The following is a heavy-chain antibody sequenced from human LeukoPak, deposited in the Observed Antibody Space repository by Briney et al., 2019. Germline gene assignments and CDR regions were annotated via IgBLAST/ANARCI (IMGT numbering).Heavy chain of an antibody. CDR2: IIPILGIA. Sequence: SVKVSCKASGGTFSSYAISWVRQAPGQGLEWMGRIIPILGIANYAQKFRGRVTITADKSTSTAYMELSSLRSEDTAVYYCARDRYSSSWTIDYWGQGTLVTVSS. V-gene: IGHV1-69*04. J-gene: IGHJ4*02. D-gene: IGHD6-13*01. CDR1: GGTFSSYA. CDR3: ARDRYSSSWTIDY.